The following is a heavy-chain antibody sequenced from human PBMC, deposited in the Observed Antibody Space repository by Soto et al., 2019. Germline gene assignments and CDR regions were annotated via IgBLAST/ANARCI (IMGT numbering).Heavy chain of an antibody. J-gene: IGHJ6*02. CDR2: ISGRSSFT. V-gene: IGHV3-11*06. Sequence: PGGSLRLSCAASGFAFSDYYISWVRQAPGKGLEWISYISGRSSFTKYAASVRGRFTISRDNAKRSLHLQMHSLRADDTAVYYWARDPFYFGSGTYNTRYYYYPMDVWGQGTTVTVSS. D-gene: IGHD3-10*01. CDR1: GFAFSDYY. CDR3: ARDPFYFGSGTYNTRYYYYPMDV.